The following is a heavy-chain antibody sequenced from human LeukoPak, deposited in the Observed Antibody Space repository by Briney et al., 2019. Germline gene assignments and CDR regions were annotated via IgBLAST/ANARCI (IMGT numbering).Heavy chain of an antibody. CDR3: AKKGIVVPAADIVYYYYYYMDV. Sequence: ASVKVSCKASGYTFTSYAMHWVRQAPGQRLEWMGWINAGNGNTKYSQEFQGRVTITRDTSASTAYMELSSLRSEDTAVYYCAKKGIVVPAADIVYYYYYYMDVWGKGTTVTISS. J-gene: IGHJ6*03. CDR1: GYTFTSYA. D-gene: IGHD2-2*01. CDR2: INAGNGNT. V-gene: IGHV1-3*03.